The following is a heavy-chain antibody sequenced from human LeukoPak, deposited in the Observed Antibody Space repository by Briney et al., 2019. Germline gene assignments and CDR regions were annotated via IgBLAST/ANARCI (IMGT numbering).Heavy chain of an antibody. CDR3: AKSSARRGYYFDS. CDR2: INHSGST. Sequence: PSETLSLTCAVYGGSFSGYYWSWIRQPPGKGLGWIGEINHSGSTNYNPSLKSRVTISVDTSKNQFSLKLSSVTAADTAVYYCAKSSARRGYYFDSWGQGTLVTVSS. CDR1: GGSFSGYY. D-gene: IGHD3-10*01. J-gene: IGHJ4*02. V-gene: IGHV4-34*01.